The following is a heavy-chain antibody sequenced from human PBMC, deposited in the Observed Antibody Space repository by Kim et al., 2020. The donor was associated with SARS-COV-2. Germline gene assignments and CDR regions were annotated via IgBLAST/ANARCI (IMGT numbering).Heavy chain of an antibody. J-gene: IGHJ5*02. CDR2: IYYSGST. CDR3: ARHGIVVVVAANNWFDP. Sequence: SETLSLTCTVSGGSISSSSYYWGWIRQPPGKGLEWIGSIYYSGSTYYNPSLKSRVTISVDTSKNQFSLKLSSVTAADTAVYYCARHGIVVVVAANNWFDPWGQGTLVTVSS. D-gene: IGHD2-15*01. CDR1: GGSISSSSYY. V-gene: IGHV4-39*01.